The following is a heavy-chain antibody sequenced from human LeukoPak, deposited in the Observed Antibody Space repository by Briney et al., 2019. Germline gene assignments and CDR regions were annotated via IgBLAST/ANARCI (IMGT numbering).Heavy chain of an antibody. D-gene: IGHD1-26*01. CDR1: GFTFSSHA. Sequence: GGSLRLSCAASGFTFSSHAMSWVRQAPGKGLEWVSAISGSGGSTYYADSVKGRFTISRDNAKNSLYLQMNSVRAEDTAVYYCAKGGGAASDWGQGTLVTVSS. CDR3: AKGGGAASD. V-gene: IGHV3-23*01. J-gene: IGHJ4*02. CDR2: ISGSGGST.